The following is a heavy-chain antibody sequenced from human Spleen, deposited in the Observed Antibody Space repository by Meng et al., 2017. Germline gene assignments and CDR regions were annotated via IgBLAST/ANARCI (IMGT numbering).Heavy chain of an antibody. J-gene: IGHJ5*02. CDR3: ARAGFGELYNWFDP. D-gene: IGHD3-10*01. Sequence: QGQLQQWGAGLWKPSETLSLTCAVYGGSFSDDYWSWIRQPPGKGLEWIGEINHSGRTNYNPSLKSRVTISVDTSKNQFSLKLSSVTAADTAVYYCARAGFGELYNWFDPWGQGTLVTVSS. CDR2: INHSGRT. V-gene: IGHV4-34*01. CDR1: GGSFSDDY.